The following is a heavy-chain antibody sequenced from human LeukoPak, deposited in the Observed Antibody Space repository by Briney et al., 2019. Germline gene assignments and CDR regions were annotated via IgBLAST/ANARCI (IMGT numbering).Heavy chain of an antibody. CDR2: ISAYNGNT. D-gene: IGHD3-3*01. V-gene: IGHV1-18*01. CDR1: GYTFTSYG. CDR3: ARDLLRSWSGYYTYYGMDV. J-gene: IGHJ6*02. Sequence: ASVKVSCKASGYTFTSYGISWVRQAPGQGLEWMGWISAYNGNTNYAQKLQGRVTMTTDTSTSTAYMELRSLRSDDTAVYYCARDLLRSWSGYYTYYGMDVWGQGTTVTVSS.